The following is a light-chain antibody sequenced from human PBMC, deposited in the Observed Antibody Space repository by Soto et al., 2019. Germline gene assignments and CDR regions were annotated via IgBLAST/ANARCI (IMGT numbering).Light chain of an antibody. J-gene: IGKJ3*01. CDR2: GAS. CDR1: QNISNF. V-gene: IGKV1-27*01. CDR3: QKYNSAPFT. Sequence: IQMTQSRSSLSASVGDRVTITCRASQNISNFLVWFQQKPGKVPNLLIYGASTLQSGVPSRFSGSGSGTDVTLTISSLQPEDVAPYFCQKYNSAPFTFGPGTTVDIK.